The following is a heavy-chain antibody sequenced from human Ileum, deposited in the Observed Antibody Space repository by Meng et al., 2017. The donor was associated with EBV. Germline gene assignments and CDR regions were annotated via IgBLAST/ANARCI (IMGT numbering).Heavy chain of an antibody. CDR1: GGSISSSNDS. V-gene: IGHV4-30-4*01. Sequence: QVQLQDSGPGLVKPSQPLSLTCTVLGGSISSSNDSWSWIRQPPGKGLEWSGHIYNSGSTYYNPSLKSRITISVDTSKNQFSLKLSSVTAADTAVYYCARGQKGYFDLWGRGTLVTVS. CDR3: ARGQKGYFDL. CDR2: IYNSGST. J-gene: IGHJ2*01.